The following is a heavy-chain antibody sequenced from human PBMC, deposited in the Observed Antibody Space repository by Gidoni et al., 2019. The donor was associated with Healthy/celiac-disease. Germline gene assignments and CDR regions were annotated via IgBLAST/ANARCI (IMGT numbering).Heavy chain of an antibody. Sequence: QVQLVQSGAEVKKPGSSVKVSCKASGGTCSSYAISWVRQAPGQGLEWMGGIIPIFGTANYAQKFQGRVTITADKSTSTAYMELSSLRSEDTAVYYCAMPSVSNYYDFWSGYLSWGQGTLVTVSS. D-gene: IGHD3-3*01. V-gene: IGHV1-69*06. CDR2: IIPIFGTA. J-gene: IGHJ5*02. CDR3: AMPSVSNYYDFWSGYLS. CDR1: GGTCSSYA.